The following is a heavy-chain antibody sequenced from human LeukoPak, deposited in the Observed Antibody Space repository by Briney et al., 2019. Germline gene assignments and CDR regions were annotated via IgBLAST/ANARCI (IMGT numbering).Heavy chain of an antibody. V-gene: IGHV1-69*01. CDR2: IIPIFGTA. Sequence: ASVKVSCKASGGTFSSYAISWVRQAPGQGLEWMGGIIPIFGTANYAQKFQGRVTITADESTSTAYMELSGLRSEDTAVYYCARVLNYGSAPDVWGKGTTVTISS. J-gene: IGHJ6*04. CDR1: GGTFSSYA. CDR3: ARVLNYGSAPDV. D-gene: IGHD3-10*01.